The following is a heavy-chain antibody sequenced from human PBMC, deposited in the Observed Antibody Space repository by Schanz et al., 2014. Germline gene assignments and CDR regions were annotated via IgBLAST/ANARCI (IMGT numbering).Heavy chain of an antibody. CDR2: INAGTGNT. CDR3: AREGVDAATGGTY. CDR1: GGTFSSYA. J-gene: IGHJ4*02. D-gene: IGHD3-16*01. V-gene: IGHV1-3*01. Sequence: QVQLVQSGAEVKKPGSPVKVSCKSSGGTFSSYAISWVRQAPGQGLEWMGWINAGTGNTGYSQKFQGRVTITRDTLASTVYMELSSRRSEDADVYDCAREGVDAATGGTYWGQGTLVTVSS.